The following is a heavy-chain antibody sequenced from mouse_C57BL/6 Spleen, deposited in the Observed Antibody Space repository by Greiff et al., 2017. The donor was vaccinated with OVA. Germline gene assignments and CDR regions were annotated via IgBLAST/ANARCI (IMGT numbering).Heavy chain of an antibody. Sequence: VQLKESGTVLARPGASVKMSCKTSGYTFTSYWMHWVKQRPGQGLEWIGAIYPGNSDTSYNQKFKGKAKLTAVTSASTAYMELSSLTNEDYAVDYYTRLRDWDFYLDYWGQGTTLTVSS. CDR1: GYTFTSYW. D-gene: IGHD4-1*01. CDR3: TRLRDWDFYLDY. J-gene: IGHJ2*01. V-gene: IGHV1-5*01. CDR2: IYPGNSDT.